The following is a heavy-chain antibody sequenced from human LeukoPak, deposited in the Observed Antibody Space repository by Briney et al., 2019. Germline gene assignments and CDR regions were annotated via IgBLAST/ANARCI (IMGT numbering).Heavy chain of an antibody. Sequence: GGSLRLSCAASGFTFSSYAMSWVRQAPGKGLEWVSGISGSGGSTYYADSVKGRFTISRDNSKKTLYLQMNSLRAEDTAVYYCAKDSKIVGPTFRSYHYMDVWGKGTTVTVSS. CDR3: AKDSKIVGPTFRSYHYMDV. CDR2: ISGSGGST. CDR1: GFTFSSYA. D-gene: IGHD1-26*01. J-gene: IGHJ6*03. V-gene: IGHV3-23*01.